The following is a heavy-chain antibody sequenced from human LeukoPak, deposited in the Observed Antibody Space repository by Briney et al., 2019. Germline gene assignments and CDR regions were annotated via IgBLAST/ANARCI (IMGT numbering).Heavy chain of an antibody. CDR1: GGSFSGYY. D-gene: IGHD4-17*01. CDR3: ASGNDTVTRSY. V-gene: IGHV4-34*01. CDR2: INHSGSS. J-gene: IGHJ4*02. Sequence: PSETLSLTCAVYGGSFSGYYWSWLRQPPGKGLEWIGEINHSGSSNYNLSLKSRVTISVDTSKNQFSLKLSSVTAADTAVYYCASGNDTVTRSYWGQGTLVTVSS.